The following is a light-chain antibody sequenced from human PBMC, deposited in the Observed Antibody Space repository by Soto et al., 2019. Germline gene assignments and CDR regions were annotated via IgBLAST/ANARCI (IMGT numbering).Light chain of an antibody. CDR2: GNS. V-gene: IGLV1-40*01. CDR3: QSYDSSLSAYV. J-gene: IGLJ1*01. Sequence: VLAQPPSVSGAPGQKVTISCTGSSSNIGAGYDLHWYQQLPGTAPKLLLYGNSNRPSGVPDRFSGSKSGTSASLAITGLQAEDEADYYCQSYDSSLSAYVFGTGTKVT. CDR1: SSNIGAGYD.